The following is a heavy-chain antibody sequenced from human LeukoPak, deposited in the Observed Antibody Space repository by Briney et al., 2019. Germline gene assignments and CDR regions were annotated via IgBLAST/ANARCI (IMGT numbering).Heavy chain of an antibody. CDR3: AKRDDSGGNLVDL. CDR1: GGSICIGSHY. D-gene: IGHD3-22*01. V-gene: IGHV4-39*02. J-gene: IGHJ4*02. CDR2: IYYSGST. Sequence: SETLSLTCTVSGGSICIGSHYWAWIRQPPGKGLEWIGSIYYSGSTYYNPSLENRVTISIDTSKNHFSLKLSSLSAADTSVYYCAKRDDSGGNLVDLWGQGTLVTVS.